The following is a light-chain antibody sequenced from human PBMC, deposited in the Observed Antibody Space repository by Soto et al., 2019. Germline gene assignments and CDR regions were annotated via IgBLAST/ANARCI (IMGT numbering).Light chain of an antibody. J-gene: IGKJ1*01. CDR1: ENIRIY. CDR2: AAS. V-gene: IGKV1-39*01. CDR3: QQFYTTPT. Sequence: IQLTQSPSSLSASVGDRVTITCRASENIRIYLNWYQHKAGKAPNLLINAASDLQSVVPSRFSGSGSGTDFTPTISSLQVEDLATYYCQQFYTTPTFGQGTKVEI.